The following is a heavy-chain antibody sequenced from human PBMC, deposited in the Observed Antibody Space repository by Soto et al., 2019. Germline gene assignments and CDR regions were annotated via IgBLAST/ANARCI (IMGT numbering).Heavy chain of an antibody. CDR2: ISSSSSTI. Sequence: EVQLVESGGGLVQPGGSLRLSCAASGFTFSSYSMNWVRQAPGKGLEWVSYISSSSSTIYYADSVKGRFTISRDNAKNPLYLQMNSLRDEDTAVYYCARDGTMRGAVLYYFDYWGQGTLVTVSS. D-gene: IGHD3-22*01. V-gene: IGHV3-48*02. CDR1: GFTFSSYS. CDR3: ARDGTMRGAVLYYFDY. J-gene: IGHJ4*02.